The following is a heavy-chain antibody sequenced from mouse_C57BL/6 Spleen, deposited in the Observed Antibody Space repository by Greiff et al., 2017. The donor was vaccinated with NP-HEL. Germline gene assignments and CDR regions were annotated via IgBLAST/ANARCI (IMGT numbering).Heavy chain of an antibody. CDR3: ARERDYDEGNYFDY. D-gene: IGHD2-4*01. Sequence: QVQLQQPGAELVRPGSSVKLSCKASGYTFTSYWMHWVKQRPIQGLEWIGNIDPSDSETHYNQKFKDKATLTVDKSSSTAYMQLSSLTSEDSAVYYCARERDYDEGNYFDYWGQGTTLTVSS. V-gene: IGHV1-52*01. J-gene: IGHJ2*01. CDR1: GYTFTSYW. CDR2: IDPSDSET.